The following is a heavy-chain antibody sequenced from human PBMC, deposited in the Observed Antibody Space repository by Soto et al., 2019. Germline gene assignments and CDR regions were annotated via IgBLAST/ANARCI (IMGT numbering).Heavy chain of an antibody. CDR2: IHGTRSII. Sequence: EVQLVESGGGLVQPGGSLKLSCAVSGFTFSSHAMNWVRQAPGKGLEWVAYIHGTRSIIYYADSVKGRFPISRDNAKNSLCPQMDILRYEDTALYYFARDARNADYGYWGQGTLVTVSS. J-gene: IGHJ4*02. V-gene: IGHV3-48*02. CDR1: GFTFSSHA. D-gene: IGHD3-16*01. CDR3: ARDARNADYGY.